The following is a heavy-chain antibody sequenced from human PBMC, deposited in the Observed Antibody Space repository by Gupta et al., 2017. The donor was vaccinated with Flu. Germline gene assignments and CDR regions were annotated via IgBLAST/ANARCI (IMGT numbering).Heavy chain of an antibody. D-gene: IGHD3-3*01. CDR1: GGSISSYY. J-gene: IGHJ4*02. Sequence: QVQLQESGPGLVKPSETLSLTCTVSGGSISSYYWSWIRQPAGKGLEWIGRIYTSGSTNYNPSLKSRVTMSVDTSKNQFSLKLSSVTAADTAVYYCARVTPITIFGVAPEPYFDYWGQGTLVTVSS. CDR2: IYTSGST. V-gene: IGHV4-4*07. CDR3: ARVTPITIFGVAPEPYFDY.